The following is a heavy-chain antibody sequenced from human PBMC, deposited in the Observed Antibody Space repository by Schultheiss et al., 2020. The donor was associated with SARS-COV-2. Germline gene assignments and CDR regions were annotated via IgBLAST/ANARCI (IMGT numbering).Heavy chain of an antibody. CDR2: IIPIFGTA. V-gene: IGHV1-69*05. J-gene: IGHJ6*02. CDR1: GGTFSSYA. D-gene: IGHD2-2*02. Sequence: SVKVSCKASGGTFSSYAISWVRQAPGQGLEWMGGIIPIFGTANYAQKFQGRVTMTRDTSISTAYMELSRLRSDDTAVYYCAREVYCSSTSCYTSYYGMDVWGQGTTVTVCS. CDR3: AREVYCSSTSCYTSYYGMDV.